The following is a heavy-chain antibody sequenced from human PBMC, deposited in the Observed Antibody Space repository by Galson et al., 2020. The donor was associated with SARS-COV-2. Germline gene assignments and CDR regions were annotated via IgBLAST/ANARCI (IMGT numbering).Heavy chain of an antibody. Sequence: GESLKISCAASGFTFTYAWMNWVRQAPGKGLEWVGRIKSKTSGEAIDYAAPVKGRFTISRDDSKNTLYLQMNSLKTEDTAVYYCTWILRYCSGGSCYGDLDYSYYMDVWGKGTTVTVSS. CDR1: GFTFTYAW. D-gene: IGHD2-15*01. J-gene: IGHJ6*03. V-gene: IGHV3-15*01. CDR3: TWILRYCSGGSCYGDLDYSYYMDV. CDR2: IKSKTSGEAI.